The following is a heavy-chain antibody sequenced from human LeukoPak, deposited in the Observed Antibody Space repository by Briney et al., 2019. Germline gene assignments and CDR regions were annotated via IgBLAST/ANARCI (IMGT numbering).Heavy chain of an antibody. CDR2: ISWNSGSI. D-gene: IGHD1-7*01. J-gene: IGHJ4*02. CDR3: AKGSTGTTVDY. V-gene: IGHV3-9*03. CDR1: GFTFDDYA. Sequence: GGSLRLSCAASGFTFDDYAMHWVRQAPGKGLEWVSGISWNSGSIGYADSVKGRFTISKDNAKNSLYLQMNSLRAEDMALYYCAKGSTGTTVDYWGQGTLVTVSS.